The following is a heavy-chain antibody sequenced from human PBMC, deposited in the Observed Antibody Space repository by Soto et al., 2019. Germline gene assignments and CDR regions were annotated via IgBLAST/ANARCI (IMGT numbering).Heavy chain of an antibody. J-gene: IGHJ6*03. CDR2: IYSGGST. Sequence: GGSLRLSWGASGFTVSSNYMSWVSQAPGKGLEWVSVIYSGGSTYYADSVKGRFTISRDNSKNTLYLQMNSLRAEDTAVYYCARVDSGYDYVYYYMDVWGKGTTVTVSS. CDR1: GFTVSSNY. V-gene: IGHV3-66*01. D-gene: IGHD5-12*01. CDR3: ARVDSGYDYVYYYMDV.